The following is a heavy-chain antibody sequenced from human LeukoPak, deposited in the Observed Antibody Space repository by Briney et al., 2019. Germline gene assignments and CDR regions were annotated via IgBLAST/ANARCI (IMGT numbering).Heavy chain of an antibody. J-gene: IGHJ4*02. CDR1: GFTFSDYH. CDR3: ATTGYSSGWYVPQALFDY. Sequence: GGAPRLSCGASGFTFSDYHNSWVRQAPGEGVGGGLYICSSGSTIYYADSVKGRFTISRDNAKNSLYLQMNSLRAEDTAVYYCATTGYSSGWYVPQALFDYWGQGTLVTVSS. CDR2: ICSSGSTI. D-gene: IGHD6-19*01. V-gene: IGHV3-11*01.